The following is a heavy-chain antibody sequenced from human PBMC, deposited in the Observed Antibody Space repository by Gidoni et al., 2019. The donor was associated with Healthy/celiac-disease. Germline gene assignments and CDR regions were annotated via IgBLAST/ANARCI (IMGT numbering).Heavy chain of an antibody. V-gene: IGHV3-30-3*01. CDR3: ARDRAPYGSTSLYWFDP. CDR1: GFTFRSYA. CDR2: ISYDGSNK. J-gene: IGHJ5*02. Sequence: QVQLVESGGGVVQPGRSLSLSCAASGFTFRSYAMHWVRQAPGKGLEWVAVISYDGSNKYYADSVKGRFTISRDNSKNTLYLQMNSLRAEDTAVYYCARDRAPYGSTSLYWFDPWGQGTLVTVSS. D-gene: IGHD2-2*01.